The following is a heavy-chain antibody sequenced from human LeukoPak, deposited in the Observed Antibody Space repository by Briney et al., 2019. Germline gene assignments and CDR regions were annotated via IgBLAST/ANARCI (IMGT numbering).Heavy chain of an antibody. CDR2: NYYKSKWSN. CDR3: ARYNWNDVRWFGP. V-gene: IGHV6-1*01. D-gene: IGHD1-1*01. Sequence: SQTLSLTCAISGDSVSNNNVAWNWIRQSPSRGLEWLGSNYYKSKWSNDYAEFVKGRITINPDKAKNHFSLQLSSVTPEDTAVYYCARYNWNDVRWFGPWGQGTLVTVSS. CDR1: GDSVSNNNVA. J-gene: IGHJ5*02.